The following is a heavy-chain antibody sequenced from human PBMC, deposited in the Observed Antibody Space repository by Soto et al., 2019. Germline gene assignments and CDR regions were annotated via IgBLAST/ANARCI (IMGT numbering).Heavy chain of an antibody. V-gene: IGHV1-69*01. CDR1: AGSFINYT. J-gene: IGHJ4*02. D-gene: IGHD1-1*01. CDR2: FIPRFGTT. Sequence: SVMGSCNTSAGSFINYTCNGGRRPPREGLEWMGGFIPRFGTTNFAPTLQGRVTITADQSMNTVYMELSSLRSEDTALYYCARGRGLYNSGRSQLDSWGQGTLVTVSS. CDR3: ARGRGLYNSGRSQLDS.